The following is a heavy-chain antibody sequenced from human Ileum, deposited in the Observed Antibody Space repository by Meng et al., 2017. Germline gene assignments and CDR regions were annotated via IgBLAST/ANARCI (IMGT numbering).Heavy chain of an antibody. J-gene: IGHJ6*02. Sequence: GGSLRLSCAASGFTSSDHYMDWVRQVPGKGLEWVGRVRKKVHSYSTEYAASVIGRFTVSTDDSKNSVYLQMNSLKVEDTAVYYCARGCGYRELLGDACYYGMDVWGQGTTVTVSS. D-gene: IGHD3-10*01. V-gene: IGHV3-72*01. CDR3: ARGCGYRELLGDACYYGMDV. CDR1: GFTSSDHY. CDR2: VRKKVHSYST.